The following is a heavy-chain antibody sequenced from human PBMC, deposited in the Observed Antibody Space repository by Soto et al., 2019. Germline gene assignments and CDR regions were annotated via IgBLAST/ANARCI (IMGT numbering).Heavy chain of an antibody. CDR1: GYNFDTYW. D-gene: IGHD6-13*01. V-gene: IGHV5-10-1*01. CDR3: ARRIAAAGGYYYYAFDG. Sequence: GESLKISCKGSGYNFDTYWINWVRQTPGKGLEWMGRIDPIDSKTKYSPSLEGHITISVDKTISTTYLQWSSLKASDTAIYYCARRIAAAGGYYYYAFDGWGQGTAVTVSS. J-gene: IGHJ6*02. CDR2: IDPIDSKT.